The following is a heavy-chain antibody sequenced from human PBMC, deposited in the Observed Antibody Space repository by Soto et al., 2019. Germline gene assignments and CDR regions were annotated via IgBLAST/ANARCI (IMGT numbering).Heavy chain of an antibody. D-gene: IGHD5-18*01. CDR1: GGSISSYY. CDR2: IYYSGST. J-gene: IGHJ6*02. CDR3: ARDRGEETAMGEYYYYGMDF. V-gene: IGHV4-59*01. Sequence: SETLSLTCTVSGGSISSYYWSWIRQPPGKGLEWIGYIYYSGSTNYNPSLKSRVTISVDTSKNQFSLKLSSVTAADTAVYYCARDRGEETAMGEYYYYGMDFWGQGITVTVSS.